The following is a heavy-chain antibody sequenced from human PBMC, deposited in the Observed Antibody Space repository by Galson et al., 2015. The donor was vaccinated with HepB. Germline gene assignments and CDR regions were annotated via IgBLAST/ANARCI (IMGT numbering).Heavy chain of an antibody. Sequence: SLRLSCAASGFTFSSYWMHWVRQAPGKGLVWVSRINSDGSSTSYADSVKGRFTISRDNAKNTLYLQMNSLRAEDTAVYYCAREDGQDGENYYGMDVWGQGTTVTVSS. CDR2: INSDGSST. V-gene: IGHV3-74*01. CDR1: GFTFSSYW. D-gene: IGHD3-10*01. J-gene: IGHJ6*02. CDR3: AREDGQDGENYYGMDV.